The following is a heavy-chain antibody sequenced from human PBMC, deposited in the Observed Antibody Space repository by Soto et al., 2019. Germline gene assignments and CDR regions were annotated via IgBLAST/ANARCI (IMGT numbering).Heavy chain of an antibody. D-gene: IGHD1-26*01. CDR2: INPSSGGT. CDR3: ARQAYYAGSDPWYFDL. V-gene: IGHV1-46*01. Sequence: ASVKVSCKASEYSFTSYYIHWVRQAPGQGLEWMGLINPSSGGTSFAQKFQGRMTMTRDTSTSIVYMDLSSVTSDDTAVYYCARQAYYAGSDPWYFDLWGRGTLVTVSS. CDR1: EYSFTSYY. J-gene: IGHJ2*01.